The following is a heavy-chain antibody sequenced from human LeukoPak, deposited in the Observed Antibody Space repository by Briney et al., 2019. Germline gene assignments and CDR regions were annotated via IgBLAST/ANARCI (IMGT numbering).Heavy chain of an antibody. V-gene: IGHV5-51*01. CDR2: IYPGNSRT. D-gene: IGHD4-23*01. Sequence: GESLKISCTASGYSFTSYWIGWVRQMPGEGPEWMGIIYPGNSRTRYRPSFEGQVTISADKSMSTAYLQWRSLKASDTAMYYCASFSDGKDSDFDHWGQGTLVTVSS. CDR1: GYSFTSYW. CDR3: ASFSDGKDSDFDH. J-gene: IGHJ4*02.